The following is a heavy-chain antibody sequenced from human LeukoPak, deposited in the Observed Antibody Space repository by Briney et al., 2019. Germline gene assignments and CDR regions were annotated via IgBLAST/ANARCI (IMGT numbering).Heavy chain of an antibody. D-gene: IGHD6-6*01. CDR2: IYHSGST. Sequence: SQTLSLTCTVSGGSISSGGYYWSWIRQPPGKGLEWIGYIYHSGSTYYNPSLKSRVTISVDRSKNQFSLKLSSVTAADTAVYYCARHEYWPSYFDYWGQGTLVTVSS. CDR3: ARHEYWPSYFDY. V-gene: IGHV4-30-2*01. J-gene: IGHJ4*02. CDR1: GGSISSGGYY.